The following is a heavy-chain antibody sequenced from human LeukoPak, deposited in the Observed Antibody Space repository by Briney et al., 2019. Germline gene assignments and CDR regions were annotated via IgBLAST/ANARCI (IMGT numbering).Heavy chain of an antibody. CDR3: ARRSYDIFHFDY. D-gene: IGHD3-9*01. CDR2: IYYSGGT. V-gene: IGHV4-39*01. CDR1: GGSISSSSYY. Sequence: SETLSLTCTVSGGSISSSSYYWGWIRQPPGKGLEWIGSIYYSGGTYYNPSLKSRVTISVDTSKNQFSLKLSSVTAADTAVYYCARRSYDIFHFDYWGQGTLVTVSS. J-gene: IGHJ4*02.